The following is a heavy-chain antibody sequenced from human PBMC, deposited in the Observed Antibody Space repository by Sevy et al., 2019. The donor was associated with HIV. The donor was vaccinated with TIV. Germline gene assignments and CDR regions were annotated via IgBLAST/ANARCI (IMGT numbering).Heavy chain of an antibody. CDR2: ISPSGHAI. Sequence: GGSLRLSCKASGFIFSNYEMNWVRQAPGKGLEWVSYISPSGHAIYYADSVKGRFTVSRDNAKNSLYLQMNSLRGDDTALYYCARDIDSSGYSYAFDLWGPGTMVTVSS. CDR3: ARDIDSSGYSYAFDL. V-gene: IGHV3-48*03. J-gene: IGHJ3*01. CDR1: GFIFSNYE. D-gene: IGHD3-22*01.